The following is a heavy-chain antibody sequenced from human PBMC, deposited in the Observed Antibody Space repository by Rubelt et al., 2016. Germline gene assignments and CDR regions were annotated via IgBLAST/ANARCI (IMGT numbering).Heavy chain of an antibody. CDR1: GFTFTSYA. CDR3: ARVMAA. D-gene: IGHD6-6*01. V-gene: IGHV3-30*04. Sequence: VQLVESGGGLVQPGGSLRLSCAASGFTFTSYAMHWVRQAPGTGLEWVAVISSDGRNKYYADSVKGRFTIPRENSKNTLYLQMNNLRGEDTAVFYCARVMAAWGQGTLVTVSS. J-gene: IGHJ4*02. CDR2: ISSDGRNK.